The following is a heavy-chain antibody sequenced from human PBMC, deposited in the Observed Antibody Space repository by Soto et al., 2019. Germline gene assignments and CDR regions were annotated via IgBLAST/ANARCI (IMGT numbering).Heavy chain of an antibody. CDR1: GYTFTTFG. CDR2: ISTSKGNT. V-gene: IGHV1-18*01. Sequence: QVQLVQSGPEVKKPGAAVKVSCKTSGYTFTTFGISWVRQAPGQGLEWMGWISTSKGNTNYAQKFQGRVTMTTDTSTSTAYMELRSLRSDDTAVYYCATRSPAFDYWGQGTLVTVS. J-gene: IGHJ4*02. CDR3: ATRSPAFDY.